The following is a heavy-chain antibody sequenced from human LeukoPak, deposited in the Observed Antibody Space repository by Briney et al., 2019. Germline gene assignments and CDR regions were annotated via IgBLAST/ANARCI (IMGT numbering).Heavy chain of an antibody. J-gene: IGHJ6*03. V-gene: IGHV1-2*02. CDR1: GYTFIDYY. D-gene: IGHD1-14*01. CDR3: ARERTEDYYYYYYMDV. Sequence: ASVKVSCKTSGYTFIDYYLHWVRQAPGQGLEWMGWINPNSGGTNYAQKFQGRVTMTRDTSISTAYMELSRLRSDDTAVYYCARERTEDYYYYYYMDVWGKGTTVTVSS. CDR2: INPNSGGT.